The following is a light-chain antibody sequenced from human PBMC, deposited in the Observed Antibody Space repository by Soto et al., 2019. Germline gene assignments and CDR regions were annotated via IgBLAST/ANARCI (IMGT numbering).Light chain of an antibody. CDR2: DAS. V-gene: IGKV1-39*01. CDR3: QQSYRTPWT. J-gene: IGKJ1*01. Sequence: DIQMTQSPSSLSESVGDRVTITCRASQSISSYLNWYQQKPGKAPNLLIYDASILQSGVPSRFSGSGSGTDFSLSITNLRPEDSATYYCQQSYRTPWTFGQGTKLEIK. CDR1: QSISSY.